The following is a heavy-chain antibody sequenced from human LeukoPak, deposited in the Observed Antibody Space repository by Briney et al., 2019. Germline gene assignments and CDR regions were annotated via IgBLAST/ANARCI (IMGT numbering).Heavy chain of an antibody. J-gene: IGHJ4*02. CDR3: AKDYSSSWWRYFDY. CDR2: ISWNSGSI. CDR1: GFTFDDYA. D-gene: IGHD6-13*01. V-gene: IGHV3-9*01. Sequence: PGGSLRLSCAASGFTFDDYAMHWVRQAPGKGLEWVSGISWNSGSIGYADSVRGRFTISRDNAKNSLYLQMNSLRAEDTALYYCAKDYSSSWWRYFDYWGQGTLVTVSS.